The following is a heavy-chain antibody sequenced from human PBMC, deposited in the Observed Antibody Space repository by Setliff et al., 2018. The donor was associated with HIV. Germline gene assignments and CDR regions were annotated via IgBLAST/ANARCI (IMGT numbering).Heavy chain of an antibody. CDR2: VHYSGST. Sequence: SETLSLTCTVSGGSISSYYWSWIRQPPGKGLEWIGFVHYSGSTYYNPSLKSRLTISVDTSKNQFSLKLSSVTAADTAVYYCARDRFDTVFGVVAYYFYYMDVWGKGTTVTVSS. D-gene: IGHD3-3*01. V-gene: IGHV4-59*12. J-gene: IGHJ6*03. CDR3: ARDRFDTVFGVVAYYFYYMDV. CDR1: GGSISSYY.